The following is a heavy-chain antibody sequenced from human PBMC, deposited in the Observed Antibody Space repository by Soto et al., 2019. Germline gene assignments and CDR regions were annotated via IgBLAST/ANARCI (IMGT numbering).Heavy chain of an antibody. D-gene: IGHD2-21*01. V-gene: IGHV4-59*01. CDR2: IYYSWST. CDR3: AREWHIVVVGGARPYNWFDP. CDR1: GGSISSYY. Sequence: PSETLSLTCTVSGGSISSYYWSWIRQPPGKGLEWIGYIYYSWSTNYNPSLKSRVTISVDTSKNQFSLKLSSVTAADTAVYCCAREWHIVVVGGARPYNWFDPWGQGTLVTVSS. J-gene: IGHJ5*02.